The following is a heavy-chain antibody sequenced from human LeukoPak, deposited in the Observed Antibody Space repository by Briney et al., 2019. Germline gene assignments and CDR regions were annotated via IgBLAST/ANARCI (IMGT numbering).Heavy chain of an antibody. Sequence: GGSLRLSCAASGFTFSSYALSWVRQAPGKGLEWVSAISGSGGSTYYADSVKGRFTISRDNSKNTLYLQMNSLRAEDTAVYYCAKSKNMVRGVIGYWGQGTLVTVSS. CDR2: ISGSGGST. J-gene: IGHJ4*02. V-gene: IGHV3-23*01. CDR1: GFTFSSYA. CDR3: AKSKNMVRGVIGY. D-gene: IGHD3-10*01.